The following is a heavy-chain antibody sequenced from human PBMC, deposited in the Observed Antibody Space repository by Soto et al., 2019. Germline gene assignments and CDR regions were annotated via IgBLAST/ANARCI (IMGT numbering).Heavy chain of an antibody. CDR3: ARNSQRRTAYYLFDY. V-gene: IGHV4-31*03. D-gene: IGHD3-22*01. CDR1: GDSVNSGGYY. CDR2: IYYSGNA. J-gene: IGHJ4*02. Sequence: PSETLSLTCTVSGDSVNSGGYYWTWIRQPPGKGLEWIGYIYYSGNAYYSPSLQSRVSISIDTSKNQFSLRLSSVTAADAAVYYCARNSQRRTAYYLFDYWGQGTLVTVSS.